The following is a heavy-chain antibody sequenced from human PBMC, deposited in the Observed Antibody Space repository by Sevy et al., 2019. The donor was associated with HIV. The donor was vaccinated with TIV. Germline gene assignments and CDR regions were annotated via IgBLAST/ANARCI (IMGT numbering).Heavy chain of an antibody. CDR2: IKSEFDGGAI. J-gene: IGHJ6*02. CDR3: ITDPAYRGYDEEVINYYFYGMDV. CDR1: GFTFSSAW. D-gene: IGHD5-12*01. Sequence: GGSLRLSCTATGFTFSSAWMSWVRQAPGKGLEWVGRIKSEFDGGAIDYAAPVKGRFSISREDSKNTVYLQMNSLKTEDTAVYYCITDPAYRGYDEEVINYYFYGMDVWGQGTTVTVSS. V-gene: IGHV3-15*01.